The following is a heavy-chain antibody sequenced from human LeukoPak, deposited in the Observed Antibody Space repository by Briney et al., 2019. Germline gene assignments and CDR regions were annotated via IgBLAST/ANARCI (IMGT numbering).Heavy chain of an antibody. CDR1: GFPLSPFW. Sequence: GGSLRLSCAASGFPLSPFWMSWVRGARGEGLEWVANIKQDGSEKYYVDSVKGRFTVSRDNAINSLYLQMNSLRAEDTAVYYCASDSPFDYWGQGTLVTVSS. CDR3: ASDSPFDY. V-gene: IGHV3-7*01. J-gene: IGHJ4*02. CDR2: IKQDGSEK.